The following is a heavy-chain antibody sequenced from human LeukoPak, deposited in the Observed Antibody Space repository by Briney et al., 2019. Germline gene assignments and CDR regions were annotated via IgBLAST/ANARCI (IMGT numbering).Heavy chain of an antibody. V-gene: IGHV1-8*01. D-gene: IGHD6-19*01. J-gene: IGHJ6*02. Sequence: ASVKVSCKASGYTFTSYDINWVRQATGQGLEWMGWMNPNSGNTGYVQKFQGRVTMTRNTSISTAYMELSSLRSEDTAVYYCARGDGYSSGWYRDYYYYGMDVWGQGTTVTVSS. CDR1: GYTFTSYD. CDR2: MNPNSGNT. CDR3: ARGDGYSSGWYRDYYYYGMDV.